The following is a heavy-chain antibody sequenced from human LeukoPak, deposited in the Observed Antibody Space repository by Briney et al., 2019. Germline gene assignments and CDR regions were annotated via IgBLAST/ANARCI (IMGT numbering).Heavy chain of an antibody. D-gene: IGHD5-12*01. Sequence: PGGSLRLSCAASGFTFSSYAMSWVRQAPGKGLEWVAYISTTGSTIYYADSVKGRFTISRDNAKNLLHLQLNTLRDDDTAVYYCARDGPQRYSGYFDYWGQGILVTVS. CDR2: ISTTGSTI. CDR3: ARDGPQRYSGYFDY. J-gene: IGHJ4*02. V-gene: IGHV3-48*02. CDR1: GFTFSSYA.